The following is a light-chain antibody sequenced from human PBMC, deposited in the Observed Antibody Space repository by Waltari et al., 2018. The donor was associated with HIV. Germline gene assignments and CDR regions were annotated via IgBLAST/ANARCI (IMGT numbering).Light chain of an antibody. V-gene: IGLV2-23*02. CDR1: SSDVGRYNL. CDR3: CSYIPSGTWV. J-gene: IGLJ3*02. CDR2: EVS. Sequence: QSALTQPASVSGSPGQSITISCPGTSSDVGRYNLVSWYLHHPGKAPKLMIYEVSKRPSGVSDRFSGSKSGNTASLTISGLQAEDEADYYCCSYIPSGTWVFGGGTKLTVL.